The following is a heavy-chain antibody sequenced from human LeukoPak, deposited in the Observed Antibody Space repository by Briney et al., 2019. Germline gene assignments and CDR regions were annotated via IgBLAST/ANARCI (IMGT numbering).Heavy chain of an antibody. Sequence: ASVKVSCKASGYTFTSYNVHWVRQAPGQGLEWTGIINPSGGTTSYAQKFQGRVTMTRDTSTSTVYMELSSLRSEDTAVYYCARGSWYRNDYWGQGTLVTVSS. V-gene: IGHV1-46*01. CDR1: GYTFTSYN. CDR3: ARGSWYRNDY. CDR2: INPSGGTT. D-gene: IGHD6-13*01. J-gene: IGHJ4*02.